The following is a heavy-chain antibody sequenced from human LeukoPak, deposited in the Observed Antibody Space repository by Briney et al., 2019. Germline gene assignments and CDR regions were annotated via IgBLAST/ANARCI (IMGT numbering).Heavy chain of an antibody. CDR2: FYTSGST. Sequence: QPSETLSLTCTVSGGSISSGSYDWSWIRQPGGKGLEWIGRFYTSGSTNYNPFLKSRVTISVDTSKNQFSLKLSSVTAADTAVYYCARGGGSDWYFDLWGRGTLVTVSS. V-gene: IGHV4-61*02. J-gene: IGHJ2*01. D-gene: IGHD3-16*01. CDR1: GGSISSGSYD. CDR3: ARGGGSDWYFDL.